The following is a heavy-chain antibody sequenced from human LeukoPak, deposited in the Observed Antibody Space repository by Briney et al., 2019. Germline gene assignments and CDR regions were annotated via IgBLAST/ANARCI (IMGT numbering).Heavy chain of an antibody. CDR1: GGSISSYY. Sequence: SETLSLTCTVSGGSISSYYWSWIRQPPGKGLEWIGYIYYSGSTNYNTSLKSRVTISVDTPKNQFSLKLSSVTAADTAVYYCATVEYRSESPGGLDAFDIWGQGTMVTVSS. D-gene: IGHD6-6*01. CDR3: ATVEYRSESPGGLDAFDI. V-gene: IGHV4-59*01. J-gene: IGHJ3*02. CDR2: IYYSGST.